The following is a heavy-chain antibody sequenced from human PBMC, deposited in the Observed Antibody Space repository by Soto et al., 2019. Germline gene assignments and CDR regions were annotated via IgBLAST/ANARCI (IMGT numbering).Heavy chain of an antibody. CDR3: ASQKDRGSYYGY. J-gene: IGHJ4*02. CDR2: IIPTFGTA. D-gene: IGHD1-26*01. V-gene: IGHV1-69*12. Sequence: QVQLVQSGAEVKKPGSSVKVSCKASGGTFSSYAISWVRQAPGQGLEWMGGIIPTFGTANYAQKCQGRVTITADESTSTAYMELSSLRSEDTAVYYCASQKDRGSYYGYWGQGTLVTVSS. CDR1: GGTFSSYA.